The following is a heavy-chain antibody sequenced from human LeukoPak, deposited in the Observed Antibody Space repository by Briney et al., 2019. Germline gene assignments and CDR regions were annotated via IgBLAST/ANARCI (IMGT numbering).Heavy chain of an antibody. J-gene: IGHJ4*02. CDR3: ARGGASELYCFDY. CDR2: IYDGGNT. V-gene: IGHV3-53*01. CDR1: GFTVSNKY. Sequence: GGSLRLSCAASGFTVSNKYMSWLRQAPGKGLECVSVIYDGGNTYYADSVKGRFTISRDNSKNTLYLQVNSLRAEDTAVYYCARGGASELYCFDYWGQGTLVTVSS. D-gene: IGHD2-15*01.